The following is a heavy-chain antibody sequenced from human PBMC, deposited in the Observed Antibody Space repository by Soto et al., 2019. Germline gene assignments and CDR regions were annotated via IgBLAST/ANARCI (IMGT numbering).Heavy chain of an antibody. CDR2: INHSGST. V-gene: IGHV4-34*01. Sequence: SETLSLTCAVYGGSFSGYYWSWIRQPPGKGLEWIGEINHSGSTNYNPSLKSRVTISVDTSKNQFSLKLSSVTAADTAVYYCARTFYGDYPDDSDYWGEGTLVTVSS. CDR3: ARTFYGDYPDDSDY. D-gene: IGHD4-17*01. CDR1: GGSFSGYY. J-gene: IGHJ4*02.